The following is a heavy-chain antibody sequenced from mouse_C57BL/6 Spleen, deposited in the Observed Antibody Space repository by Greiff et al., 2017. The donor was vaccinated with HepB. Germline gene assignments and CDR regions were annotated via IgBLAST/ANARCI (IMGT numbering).Heavy chain of an antibody. CDR3: ARDHDYGWFAY. Sequence: EVKLQESGPGLVKPSQSLSLTCSVTGYSITSGYYWNWIRQFPGNKLEWMGYISYDGSNNYNPSLKNRISITRDTSKNQFFLKLTSVTTEDTATYYCARDHDYGWFAYWGQGTLVTVSA. D-gene: IGHD2-4*01. CDR2: ISYDGSN. V-gene: IGHV3-6*01. CDR1: GYSITSGYY. J-gene: IGHJ3*01.